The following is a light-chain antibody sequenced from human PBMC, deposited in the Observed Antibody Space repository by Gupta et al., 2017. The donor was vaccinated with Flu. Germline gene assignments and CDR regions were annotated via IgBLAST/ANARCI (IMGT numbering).Light chain of an antibody. CDR3: QQDGSSPRT. V-gene: IGKV3-20*01. CDR2: GAS. J-gene: IGKJ1*01. Sequence: EIVLTQSPGTLSLSPGERATLSCRASQSVSSSYLAWYQQKPGQAPRLLIYGASSRATGILDRFSGSGSGTDFTLTISRLEPEDVAVYYCQQDGSSPRTFGQGTKVEIK. CDR1: QSVSSSY.